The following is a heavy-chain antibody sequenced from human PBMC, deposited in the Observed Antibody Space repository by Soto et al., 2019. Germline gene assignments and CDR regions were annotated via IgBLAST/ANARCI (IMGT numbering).Heavy chain of an antibody. V-gene: IGHV1-18*01. CDR1: WYTFSSYW. CDR2: SSAYNGNT. D-gene: IGHD5-12*01. Sequence: APVEVSSKASWYTFSSYWISLGRQAPGQGLEWMGWSSAYNGNTNYAQKLQGRVTMTTDTSTSTAYMELRSLRSDDTAVYYCARRLRWYFDLWGRGTLVTVSS. J-gene: IGHJ2*01. CDR3: ARRLRWYFDL.